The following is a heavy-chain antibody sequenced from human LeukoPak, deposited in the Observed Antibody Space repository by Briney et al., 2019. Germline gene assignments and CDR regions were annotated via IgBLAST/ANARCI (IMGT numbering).Heavy chain of an antibody. V-gene: IGHV4-61*02. CDR1: GGSISSGSYD. CDR2: IYTSGST. CDR3: ARTSGRWFDP. Sequence: SETLSLTCTVSGGSISSGSYDWSWIRQPAGEGLEWIGRIYTSGSTNYNPSLKSRVTISVDTSKNQFSLKLSSVTAADTAVYYCARTSGRWFDPWGQGTLVTVSS. J-gene: IGHJ5*02. D-gene: IGHD1-1*01.